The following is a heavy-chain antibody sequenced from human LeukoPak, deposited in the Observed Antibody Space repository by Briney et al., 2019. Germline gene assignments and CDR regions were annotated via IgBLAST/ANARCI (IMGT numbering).Heavy chain of an antibody. Sequence: SETLSLTCTVSGGSISSGGYYWSWIRQPPGKGLEWIGYIYHSGSTYYNPSLKSRVTISVDRSKNQFSLKLSSVTAADTAVYYCAREGAARRDYDRQQSEDAFDIWGQGTMVTVSS. V-gene: IGHV4-30-2*01. CDR2: IYHSGST. CDR3: AREGAARRDYDRQQSEDAFDI. D-gene: IGHD6-6*01. CDR1: GGSISSGGYY. J-gene: IGHJ3*02.